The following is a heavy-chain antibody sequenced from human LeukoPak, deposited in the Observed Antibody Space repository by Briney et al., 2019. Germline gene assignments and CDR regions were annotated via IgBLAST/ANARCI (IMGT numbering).Heavy chain of an antibody. D-gene: IGHD6-25*01. CDR1: GGSISSYY. J-gene: IGHJ4*02. CDR2: IYHTGST. Sequence: SETLSLTCTVSGGSISSYYWSWIRQPPGKGLEWIAHIYHTGSTNYNPSLSSRVAISIDTAKNQFSLKLTSVTAADTAVYYCARRGRNSSGWQDYLWGQGTLVTVSS. V-gene: IGHV4-59*01. CDR3: ARRGRNSSGWQDYL.